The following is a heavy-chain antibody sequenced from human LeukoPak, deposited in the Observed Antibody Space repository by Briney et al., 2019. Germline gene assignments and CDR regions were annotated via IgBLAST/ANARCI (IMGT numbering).Heavy chain of an antibody. CDR3: ASQGY. V-gene: IGHV4-4*09. J-gene: IGHJ4*02. CDR2: IYSSGST. Sequence: SETLSLTCTVSGDSISGHYWNWIRQPPGKGLEWIGYIYSSGSTNYNPSLKSRVTISVDTSKNQFSLKLSSVTAADTAVYCCASQGYWGQGTLVTVSS. CDR1: GDSISGHY.